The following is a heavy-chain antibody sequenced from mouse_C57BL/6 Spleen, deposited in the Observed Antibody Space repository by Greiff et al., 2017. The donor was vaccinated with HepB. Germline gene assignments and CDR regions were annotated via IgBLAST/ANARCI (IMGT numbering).Heavy chain of an antibody. CDR1: GYAFSSSW. D-gene: IGHD1-1*01. Sequence: QVQLQQSGPELVKPGASVKISCKASGYAFSSSWMNWVKQRPGKGLEWIGRIYPGDGDTNYNGKFKGKATLTADKSSSTAYMQLSSLTSEDSAVYFCARGAYYSGSSYDYFDYWGQGTTLTVSS. CDR3: ARGAYYSGSSYDYFDY. CDR2: IYPGDGDT. V-gene: IGHV1-82*01. J-gene: IGHJ2*01.